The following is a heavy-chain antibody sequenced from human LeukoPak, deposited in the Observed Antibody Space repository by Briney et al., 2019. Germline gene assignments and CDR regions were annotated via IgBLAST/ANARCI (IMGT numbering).Heavy chain of an antibody. CDR1: GGSFSGYY. D-gene: IGHD5-12*01. Sequence: SETLSLTCAVYGGSFSGYYWSWIRQPPGKGLEWIGEINRSGSTNYNPSLKSRVTISVDTSKNQFSLKLSSVTAADTAVYYCARGTKWLRKKFDYWGQGTLVTVSS. CDR2: INRSGST. V-gene: IGHV4-34*01. CDR3: ARGTKWLRKKFDY. J-gene: IGHJ4*02.